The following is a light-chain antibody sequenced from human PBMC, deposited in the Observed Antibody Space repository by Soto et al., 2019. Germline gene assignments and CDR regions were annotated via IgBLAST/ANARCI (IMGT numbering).Light chain of an antibody. V-gene: IGLV2-14*01. CDR3: SSYTDDNIL. CDR1: SSDVGGYNY. Sequence: QSALTQPASVSGSPGQSITISCTGTSSDVGGYNYVSWYQQHPGKVPKLLIYDVSNRPSGVSNRFSGSKSGNTASLTISGLQAEDEADYYCSSYTDDNILFGRRTKLTVL. CDR2: DVS. J-gene: IGLJ3*02.